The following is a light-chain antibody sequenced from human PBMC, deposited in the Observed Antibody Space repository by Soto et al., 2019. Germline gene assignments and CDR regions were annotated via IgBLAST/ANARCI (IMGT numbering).Light chain of an antibody. CDR1: SGDIGSYTY. CDR2: EVT. Sequence: QSVLTQPASVSGSPGQSITISCTGTSGDIGSYTYVSWYQQYPGKAPKLLISEVTNRPSGVSNRFSGSKSGNTASLTISGLQAEDEAHYYCSSYTTNSPPVVFGGRTKLNVL. J-gene: IGLJ2*01. CDR3: SSYTTNSPPVV. V-gene: IGLV2-14*01.